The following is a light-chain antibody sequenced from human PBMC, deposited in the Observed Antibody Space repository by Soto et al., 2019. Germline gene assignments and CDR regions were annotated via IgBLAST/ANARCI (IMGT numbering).Light chain of an antibody. CDR1: QVIGSRY. J-gene: IGKJ4*01. V-gene: IGKV3-20*01. CDR3: QQYGTSPLT. CDR2: DAS. Sequence: EIVMTQSPGTLSLSPGERATISCRASQVIGSRYLAWYHQKPGQAPRLLIYDASNRATGIPDRFSGSGSGTDFTLTINRLEPEDFAVYYCQQYGTSPLTFGGGTKVDIK.